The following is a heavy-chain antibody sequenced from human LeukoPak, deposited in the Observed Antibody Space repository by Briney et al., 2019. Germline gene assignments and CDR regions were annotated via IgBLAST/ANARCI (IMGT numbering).Heavy chain of an antibody. CDR1: GFTFSSYG. CDR2: IWYDGTNT. CDR3: VKITSVTGGDC. Sequence: GGSLRLSCAASGFTFSSYGMHWVRQDPGKGLEWVAVIWYDGTNTYYADSVKGRFTISRDNSKNTLDLQMSSLRVEDTAVYYCVKITSVTGGDCWGQGTRLTVSS. D-gene: IGHD1-1*01. J-gene: IGHJ4*02. V-gene: IGHV3-30*02.